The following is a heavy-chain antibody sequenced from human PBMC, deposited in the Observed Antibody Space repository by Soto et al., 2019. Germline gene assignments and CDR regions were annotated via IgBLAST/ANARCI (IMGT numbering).Heavy chain of an antibody. CDR2: ISPYNGNT. CDR1: GYNFVKYG. D-gene: IGHD3-3*01. J-gene: IGHJ6*02. Sequence: VQLVQSGAEVKKPGASVKVSCKASGYNFVKYGISWVRQAPGQGLEWLGWISPYNGNTKYAQKIQGRVIMTTDTSTSTAYLELLSLTSDDTALYYCAWRILEWYPHYPMDEWGQGTTVTVSS. V-gene: IGHV1-18*01. CDR3: AWRILEWYPHYPMDE.